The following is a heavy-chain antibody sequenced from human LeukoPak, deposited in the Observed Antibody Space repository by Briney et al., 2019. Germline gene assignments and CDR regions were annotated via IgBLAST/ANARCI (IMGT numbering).Heavy chain of an antibody. J-gene: IGHJ4*02. Sequence: ASVKVSCKASGYTFSSYGISWARQAPGQGLEWMGWINAYNGNTNYAQMLQGRVTMTTDTSTTTAYMELRSLRSDDTAVYYCARVGVVPAATHPPDYWGRGTLVTVSS. V-gene: IGHV1-18*01. CDR3: ARVGVVPAATHPPDY. CDR2: INAYNGNT. D-gene: IGHD2-2*01. CDR1: GYTFSSYG.